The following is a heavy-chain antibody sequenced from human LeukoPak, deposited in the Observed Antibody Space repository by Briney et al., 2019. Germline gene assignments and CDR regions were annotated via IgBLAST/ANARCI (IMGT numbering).Heavy chain of an antibody. J-gene: IGHJ4*02. Sequence: SQTLSLTCAISGDSVSSNSAAWNWIRQSPSRGLEWLGRTYYRSKWYNDYAVSVKSRITINPDTSKNQFSLQLNSVTPVDTAVYYCAREKPDYYDSSFLDYWGQGTLVTVSS. CDR3: AREKPDYYDSSFLDY. V-gene: IGHV6-1*01. CDR1: GDSVSSNSAA. CDR2: TYYRSKWYN. D-gene: IGHD3-22*01.